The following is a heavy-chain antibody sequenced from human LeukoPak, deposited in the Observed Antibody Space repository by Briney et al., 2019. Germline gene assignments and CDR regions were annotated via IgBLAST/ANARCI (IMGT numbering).Heavy chain of an antibody. Sequence: GGSLRLSCAASGFTFRNYGMHWVRQAPGKGLEWVAFIRYDGSNKFYADSVKGRFTISRDNSENTLYLQMNSLRAEDTALYYCAKDHSGSYNYFDYWGQGTLVTVSS. CDR3: AKDHSGSYNYFDY. CDR1: GFTFRNYG. D-gene: IGHD1-26*01. J-gene: IGHJ4*02. V-gene: IGHV3-30*02. CDR2: IRYDGSNK.